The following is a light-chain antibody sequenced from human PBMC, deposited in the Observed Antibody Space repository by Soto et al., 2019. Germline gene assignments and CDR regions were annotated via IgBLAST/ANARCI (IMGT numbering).Light chain of an antibody. J-gene: IGKJ1*01. CDR3: QQYNSYPWT. CDR2: KAS. Sequence: DIQMTQSPSTLSASVGDIVTITCRASQSISIWLAWYQQKPGKAPKLLIYKASSLESGVPSRFSGSGSGTEFTLTISSLQPDDFATYYCQQYNSYPWTFGQGTKVDI. V-gene: IGKV1-5*03. CDR1: QSISIW.